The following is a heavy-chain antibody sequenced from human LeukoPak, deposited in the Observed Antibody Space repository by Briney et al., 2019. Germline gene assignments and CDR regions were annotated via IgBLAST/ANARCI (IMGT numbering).Heavy chain of an antibody. D-gene: IGHD3-22*01. CDR2: IYYSGST. Sequence: PSETLSLTCTVSGGSISSYYWSWIRQPPGKGLEWIGYIYYSGSTNYNPSLKSRVTISVDTSKNQFSLKLSSVTAADTAVYYCARDEYYYDSSGYDYGYSDLWGRGTLVTVSS. J-gene: IGHJ2*01. CDR1: GGSISSYY. V-gene: IGHV4-59*01. CDR3: ARDEYYYDSSGYDYGYSDL.